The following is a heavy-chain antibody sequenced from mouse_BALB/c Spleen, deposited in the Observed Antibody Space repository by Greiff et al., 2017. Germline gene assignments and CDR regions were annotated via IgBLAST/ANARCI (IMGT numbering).Heavy chain of an antibody. Sequence: EVHLVESGGGLVKPGGSLKLSCAASGFAFSSYDMSWVRQTPEKRLEWVAYISSGGGCTYYPDTVKGRFTISRDNAKNTLYLQMSSLKSEDTAMYYCARHGGNLYYYAMDYWGQGTSVTVSS. CDR2: ISSGGGCT. D-gene: IGHD2-1*01. J-gene: IGHJ4*01. CDR3: ARHGGNLYYYAMDY. CDR1: GFAFSSYD. V-gene: IGHV5-12-1*01.